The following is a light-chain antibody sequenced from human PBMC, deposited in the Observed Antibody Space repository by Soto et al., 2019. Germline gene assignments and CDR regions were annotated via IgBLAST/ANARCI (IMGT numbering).Light chain of an antibody. CDR3: QQRSNWPPT. CDR1: QSVSSY. Sequence: EIVLTQSPATLSLSPGERATLSCRASQSVSSYLAWYQQKPGQAPRLLIYDASNRATGIPARFSGSGSGTDFTLSIGSLEPEDFAVYYCQQRSNWPPTFGQGTKVDI. V-gene: IGKV3-11*01. J-gene: IGKJ1*01. CDR2: DAS.